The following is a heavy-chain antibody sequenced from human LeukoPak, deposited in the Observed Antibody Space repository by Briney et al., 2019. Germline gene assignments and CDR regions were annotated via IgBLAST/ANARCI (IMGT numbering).Heavy chain of an antibody. V-gene: IGHV4-30-4*08. CDR1: GGSISSGDYY. D-gene: IGHD6-13*01. Sequence: SETLSLTCTVSGGSISSGDYYWSWIRQPPGKGLEWIGYIYYSGSTYYNPSLKSRVTISVHTSKNQFSPQLSSVTAADTAVYYCARGGGSSWYPSLFDYWGQGTLVTVSS. CDR3: ARGGGSSWYPSLFDY. J-gene: IGHJ4*02. CDR2: IYYSGST.